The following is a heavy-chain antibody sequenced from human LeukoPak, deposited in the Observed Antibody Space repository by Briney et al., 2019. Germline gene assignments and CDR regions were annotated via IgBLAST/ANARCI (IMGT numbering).Heavy chain of an antibody. V-gene: IGHV3-23*01. Sequence: GGSLRLSCVTSGFTFNNNGMSWVRQAPGKGLEWVSAISGGGSNTYYADSVKGRFTISRDNSKNTLYLQMNSLRAEDTAVYYCVKGQSGVGWSDWGQGTLVTVSS. CDR1: GFTFNNNG. CDR3: VKGQSGVGWSD. CDR2: ISGGGSNT. D-gene: IGHD6-19*01. J-gene: IGHJ4*02.